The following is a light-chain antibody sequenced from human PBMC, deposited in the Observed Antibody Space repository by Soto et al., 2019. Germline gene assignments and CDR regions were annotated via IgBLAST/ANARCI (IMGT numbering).Light chain of an antibody. CDR3: QQYGSSPYN. J-gene: IGKJ2*01. CDR2: GAS. V-gene: IGKV3-20*01. CDR1: QSISSSY. Sequence: EIVLTQSPGTLSLSPGERATLSCRTSQSISSSYLAWYQQKPGQAPRLLIYGASSRATGIPDRFSGSGSGTDFTLTISRLEPEEFAVYYYQQYGSSPYNFGQGTKLEIK.